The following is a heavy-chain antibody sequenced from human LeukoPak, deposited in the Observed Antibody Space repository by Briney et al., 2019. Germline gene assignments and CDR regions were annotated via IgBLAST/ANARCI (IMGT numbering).Heavy chain of an antibody. CDR3: ARGLQQLVQDYYYYYGMDV. CDR1: GGSISSSNW. J-gene: IGHJ6*04. V-gene: IGHV4-4*02. D-gene: IGHD6-13*01. CDR2: IYHSGST. Sequence: PSGILSLTCAVSGGSISSSNWWSWVRQPPGKGLEWIGEIYHSGSTNYNPSLKSRVTISVDKSKNQFSLKLSSVTAADTAVYYCARGLQQLVQDYYYYYGMDVWGKGTTVTVSS.